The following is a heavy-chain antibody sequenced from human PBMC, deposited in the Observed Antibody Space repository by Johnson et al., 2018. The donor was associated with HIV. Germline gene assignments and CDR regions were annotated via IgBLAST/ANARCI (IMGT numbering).Heavy chain of an antibody. J-gene: IGHJ3*02. CDR2: ISYDGSNK. CDR3: AKDMVVREYGAFDI. V-gene: IGHV3-30*04. Sequence: QVQLVESGGGVVQPGRSLRLSCAASGFTFSSYAMHWVRQAPGKGLAWVAVISYDGSNKYYADSVKGRFTISRDNAKNSLYLQMNSLRAEDTALYYCAKDMVVREYGAFDIWGQGTMVTVSS. D-gene: IGHD3-10*01. CDR1: GFTFSSYA.